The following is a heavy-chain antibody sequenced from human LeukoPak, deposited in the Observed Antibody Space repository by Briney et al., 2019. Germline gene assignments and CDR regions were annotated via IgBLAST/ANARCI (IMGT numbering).Heavy chain of an antibody. CDR1: GGSFSSGGYS. CDR3: ARVRDGDYGYIGFDP. V-gene: IGHV4-31*03. J-gene: IGHJ5*02. CDR2: IYYSGRT. Sequence: SQTLSLTCTVSGGSFSSGGYSGSEFRQPPGKGWRWIGYIYYSGRTYYNPSLKSRVTISVDTSKNQFSLKLSSVTAADTAVYHCARVRDGDYGYIGFDPWGQGTLVTVSS. D-gene: IGHD4-17*01.